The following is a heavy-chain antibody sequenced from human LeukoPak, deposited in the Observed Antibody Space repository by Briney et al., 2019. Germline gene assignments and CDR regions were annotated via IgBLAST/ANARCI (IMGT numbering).Heavy chain of an antibody. CDR3: ARDPLGPLAARPYYFDY. CDR2: ISAYNGNT. D-gene: IGHD6-6*01. J-gene: IGHJ4*02. CDR1: GYTFTSYG. Sequence: ASVKVSCKASGYTFTSYGISWVRQAPAQGLEWMGWISAYNGNTNYAQKLQGRVNMTTDTSTSTAYMELRSLRSDDTAVYYCARDPLGPLAARPYYFDYWGQGTLVTVSS. V-gene: IGHV1-18*01.